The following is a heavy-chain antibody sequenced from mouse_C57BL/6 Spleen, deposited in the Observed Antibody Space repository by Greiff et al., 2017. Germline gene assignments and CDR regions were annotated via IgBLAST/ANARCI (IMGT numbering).Heavy chain of an antibody. Sequence: EVQLQQSGPELVKPGASVKMSCKASGYTFTNYKMHWVKQSHGKSLEWIGYIYPNNGGTSYNQKFKGKATLTVNKSSSTAYIQLRSLTSEDSAVCYCATTGGQLRLQYWGQGTTLTVSS. V-gene: IGHV1-22*01. CDR1: GYTFTNYK. CDR3: ATTGGQLRLQY. D-gene: IGHD3-2*02. J-gene: IGHJ2*01. CDR2: IYPNNGGT.